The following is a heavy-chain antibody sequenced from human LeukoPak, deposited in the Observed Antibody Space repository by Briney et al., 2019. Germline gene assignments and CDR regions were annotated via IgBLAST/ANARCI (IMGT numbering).Heavy chain of an antibody. V-gene: IGHV3-23*01. CDR3: GIRDTSDYYVF. CDR2: TGSNGVT. CDR1: GFTLRTYA. J-gene: IGHJ4*02. D-gene: IGHD3-22*01. Sequence: PGGALRLSCTGSGFTLRTYAFSWVRQAPGKGLEWVSATGSNGVTYYADSVKGRFTISRDNSKNALYLQMNGLRADDTAVYYCGIRDTSDYYVFWGQGTLVTVSP.